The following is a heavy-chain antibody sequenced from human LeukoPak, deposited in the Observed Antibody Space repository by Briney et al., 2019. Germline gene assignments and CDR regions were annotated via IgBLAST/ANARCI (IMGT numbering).Heavy chain of an antibody. J-gene: IGHJ4*02. CDR2: IYYSGST. CDR1: GGSISSSSYY. D-gene: IGHD3-3*01. V-gene: IGHV4-39*07. CDR3: ARVTYYDFWSGYPYFDY. Sequence: SETLSLTCTVSGGSISSSSYYWGWIRQPPGKGLEWIGSIYYSGSTYYNPSLKSRVTISVDTSKNQFSLKLSSVTAADTAVYYCARVTYYDFWSGYPYFDYWGQGTLVTVSS.